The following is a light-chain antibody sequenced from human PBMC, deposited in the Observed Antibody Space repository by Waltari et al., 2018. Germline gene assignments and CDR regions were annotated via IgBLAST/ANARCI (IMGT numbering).Light chain of an antibody. J-gene: IGLJ3*02. CDR1: SRDVGFYNY. CDR2: DVS. V-gene: IGLV2-14*01. Sequence: QSALTQPTSVSGSPGQSITISCTGTSRDVGFYNYASRYQQYPGKVPQLLIYDVSDRPSGVSSRFSGSKSGNTASLTISGLQADDEADYYCNSYTGSSSWVFGGGTKLTVL. CDR3: NSYTGSSSWV.